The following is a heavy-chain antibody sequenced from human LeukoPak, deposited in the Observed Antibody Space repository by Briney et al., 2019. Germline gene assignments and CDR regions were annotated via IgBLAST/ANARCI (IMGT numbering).Heavy chain of an antibody. D-gene: IGHD3-22*01. CDR3: ARGPRVGYYDSSGYYHYYYYMDV. CDR1: GGSISSSSYY. J-gene: IGHJ6*03. CDR2: IYYSGST. Sequence: WETLSLTCTVSGGSISSSSYYWGWIRQPPGKGLEWIGNIYYSGSTYYNPSLESRVTMSLDTSKNQFSLKLSSVTAADTAVYYCARGPRVGYYDSSGYYHYYYYMDVWGKGTTVTISS. V-gene: IGHV4-39*07.